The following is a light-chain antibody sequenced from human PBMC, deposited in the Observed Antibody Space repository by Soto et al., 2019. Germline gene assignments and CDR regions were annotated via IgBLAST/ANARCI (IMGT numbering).Light chain of an antibody. CDR3: QHSYITPGT. J-gene: IGKJ1*01. CDR1: QSIRVW. CDR2: GAS. V-gene: IGKV1-39*01. Sequence: DIQMTQSPSTLSASVGYRFTITCRASQSIRVWLSWYQHKPLKAPNLLIYGASSLQGGVPSIFSGSGSGTDITLTISSLQHEDFATYYCQHSYITPGTFGQGTKGDIK.